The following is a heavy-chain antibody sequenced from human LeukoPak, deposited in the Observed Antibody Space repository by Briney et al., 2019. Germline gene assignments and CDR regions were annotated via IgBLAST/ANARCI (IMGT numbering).Heavy chain of an antibody. CDR2: ISSSGSTI. CDR3: ARVKAVAALIDY. V-gene: IGHV3-48*03. CDR1: GFTFSSYE. D-gene: IGHD6-19*01. Sequence: GGSLRLSCAASGFTFSSYEMNWVRQAPGKGLEWVSYISSSGSTIYYADSVKGRFTISRDNAKYSLYLQMNSLRAEDTAVYYCARVKAVAALIDYWGQGTLVTVSS. J-gene: IGHJ4*02.